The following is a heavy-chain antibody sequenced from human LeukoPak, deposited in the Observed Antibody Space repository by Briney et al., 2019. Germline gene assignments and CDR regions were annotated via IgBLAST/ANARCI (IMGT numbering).Heavy chain of an antibody. CDR2: ISSSGSTI. V-gene: IGHV3-48*03. CDR3: ARDWGYYYDSSGYYEV. Sequence: GGSLRHSCAASGFTFSSYEMNWVRQAPGEGLEWVSYISSSGSTIYYADSVKGRFTISRDNAKNSLYLQMNSLRAEDTAAYYCARDWGYYYDSSGYYEVWGQGTLVTVSS. J-gene: IGHJ4*02. CDR1: GFTFSSYE. D-gene: IGHD3-22*01.